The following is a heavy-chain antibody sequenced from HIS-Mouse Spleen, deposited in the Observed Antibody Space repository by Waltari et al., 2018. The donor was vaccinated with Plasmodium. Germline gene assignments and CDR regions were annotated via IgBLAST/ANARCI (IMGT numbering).Heavy chain of an antibody. CDR2: IKQDGSEK. CDR1: GFTFSSYG. J-gene: IGHJ2*01. D-gene: IGHD6-13*01. V-gene: IGHV3-7*01. Sequence: EVQLVESGGGLVQPGGSLRLSWAGSGFTFSSYGMSWVRQAPGKGLEWVANIKQDGSEKYYVDSVKGRFTISRDNAKNSLYLQMNSLRAEDTAVYYCASSWYWYFDLWGRGTLVTVSS. CDR3: ASSWYWYFDL.